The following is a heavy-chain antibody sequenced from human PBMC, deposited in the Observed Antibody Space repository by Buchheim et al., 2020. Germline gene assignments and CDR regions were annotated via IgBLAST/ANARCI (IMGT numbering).Heavy chain of an antibody. V-gene: IGHV3-13*01. Sequence: EVQLVESGGDLVQPGRSLRLSCAASGFTFSSYDMHWVRQTAGKGLEWVSTIGTLGDTYYPDSVKGRFTISRENANNSLHLQMNSLRAGDTAVYYCTRTGAQYKYYGMDVWGQGTT. CDR3: TRTGAQYKYYGMDV. J-gene: IGHJ6*02. CDR1: GFTFSSYD. D-gene: IGHD1-14*01. CDR2: IGTLGDT.